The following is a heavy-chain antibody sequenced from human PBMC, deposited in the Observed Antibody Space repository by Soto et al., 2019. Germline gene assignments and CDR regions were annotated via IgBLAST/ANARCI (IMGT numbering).Heavy chain of an antibody. CDR3: ARLIHSSGADY. D-gene: IGHD6-19*01. J-gene: IGHJ4*02. V-gene: IGHV4-4*02. Sequence: SETLSLTCAVSGGSISSSNWWSWVRQPPGKGLEWIGETSHSGSTNYNPSLKSRVTISVDKSKNQFSLKLSSVTAADTAVYYCARLIHSSGADYWGQGTLVTVSS. CDR1: GGSISSSNW. CDR2: TSHSGST.